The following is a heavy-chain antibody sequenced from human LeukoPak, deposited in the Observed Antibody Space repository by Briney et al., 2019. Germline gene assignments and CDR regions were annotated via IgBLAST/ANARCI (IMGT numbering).Heavy chain of an antibody. J-gene: IGHJ6*03. V-gene: IGHV4-59*08. CDR2: IYYSGST. CDR1: GGSISSYY. Sequence: SETLSLTCTVSGGSISSYYWSWIRQPPGQGLEWMGYIYYSGSTNYNPSLKSRVTISVDTSKNQFSLKLSSVTAADTAVYYCARHSSSITMVRGVMDYYYYMDVWGKGTTVTISS. D-gene: IGHD3-10*01. CDR3: ARHSSSITMVRGVMDYYYYMDV.